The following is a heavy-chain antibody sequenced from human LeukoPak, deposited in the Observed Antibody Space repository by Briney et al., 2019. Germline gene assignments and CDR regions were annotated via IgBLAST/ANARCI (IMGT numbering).Heavy chain of an antibody. CDR1: GFTFSSYS. D-gene: IGHD4-11*01. Sequence: GGSLGLSCAASGFTFSSYSMNWVRQAPGKGLEWVSYISSSSSTIYYADSVKGRFTTSRDNAKNSLYLQMNSLRAEDTAVYYCARDGTTGNLRGYNWFDPWGQGTLVTVSS. CDR2: ISSSSSTI. V-gene: IGHV3-48*01. J-gene: IGHJ5*02. CDR3: ARDGTTGNLRGYNWFDP.